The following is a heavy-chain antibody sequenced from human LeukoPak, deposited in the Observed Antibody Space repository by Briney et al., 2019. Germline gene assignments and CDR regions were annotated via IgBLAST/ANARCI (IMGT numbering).Heavy chain of an antibody. CDR3: ARDNSVGDIAWWFDP. V-gene: IGHV1-46*01. J-gene: IGHJ5*02. CDR2: INPTGTGT. D-gene: IGHD3-10*01. Sequence: ASVKVSCKASGYTFTSYYMHWVRQAPGQGLEWIGLINPTGTGTLYAQKFQGRVTMTRDMSTSTDYMELSSLRSEDTAVYYCARDNSVGDIAWWFDPWGQGTLVTVSS. CDR1: GYTFTSYY.